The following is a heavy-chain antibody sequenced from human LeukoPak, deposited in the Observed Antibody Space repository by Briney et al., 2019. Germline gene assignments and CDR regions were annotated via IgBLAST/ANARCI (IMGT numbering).Heavy chain of an antibody. CDR3: ARGRYDFWSGYLKPHTTFDY. Sequence: PSETLSLTCAVYGGSFSGYYWSWIRQPPGKGLEWIGEINHSGSTNYNPSLKSRVTISVDTSKNQFSLKLSSVTAADTAVYYCARGRYDFWSGYLKPHTTFDYWGQGTLVTVSS. CDR2: INHSGST. J-gene: IGHJ4*02. D-gene: IGHD3-3*01. V-gene: IGHV4-34*01. CDR1: GGSFSGYY.